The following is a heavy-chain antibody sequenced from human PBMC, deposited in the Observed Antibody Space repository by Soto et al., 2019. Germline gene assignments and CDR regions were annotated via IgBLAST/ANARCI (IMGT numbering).Heavy chain of an antibody. D-gene: IGHD2-15*01. J-gene: IGHJ5*02. CDR1: GFTFSDAW. CDR2: IKSKSDGRTT. CDR3: TTDLWRIAVVVGSTGYFNP. Sequence: EVQLVESGGGLVEPGGSLRLSCAASGFTFSDAWMSWVRQAPGKGLDWVGRIKSKSDGRTTEYAAPVRGRFTISRDDSKNTLYLQMNSLKTEDTAVYYCTTDLWRIAVVVGSTGYFNPWGQGTPVTVSS. V-gene: IGHV3-15*01.